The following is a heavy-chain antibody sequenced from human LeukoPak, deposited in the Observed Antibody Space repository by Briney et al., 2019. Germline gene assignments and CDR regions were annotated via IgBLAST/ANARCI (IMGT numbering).Heavy chain of an antibody. V-gene: IGHV4-31*03. CDR2: IYYSGST. J-gene: IGHJ4*02. Sequence: SQTLSLTCTVSGGSISSGGYYWSWIRQHPGKGLEWIGYIYYSGSTNYNPSLKSRVTISVDTSKNQFSLKLSSVTAADTAVYYCARVTPRRDSSGYWLVGFDYWGQGTLVTVSS. CDR3: ARVTPRRDSSGYWLVGFDY. D-gene: IGHD3-22*01. CDR1: GGSISSGGYY.